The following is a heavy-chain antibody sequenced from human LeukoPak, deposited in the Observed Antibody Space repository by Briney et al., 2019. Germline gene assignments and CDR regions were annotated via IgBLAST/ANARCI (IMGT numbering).Heavy chain of an antibody. V-gene: IGHV3-33*01. Sequence: TGGSLRLSCAASGFNFSTYAMHWVRQALGKGLEWVAVIWYDGSNKYYADSVKGRFTISRDNSKNTLYLQMNSLRVEDTAVYYCAGSIAVAGTIDYWGQGTLVTVSS. CDR1: GFNFSTYA. D-gene: IGHD6-19*01. J-gene: IGHJ4*02. CDR2: IWYDGSNK. CDR3: AGSIAVAGTIDY.